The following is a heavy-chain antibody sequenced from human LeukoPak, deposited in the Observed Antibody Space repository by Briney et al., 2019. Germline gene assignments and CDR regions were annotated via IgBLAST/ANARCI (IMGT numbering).Heavy chain of an antibody. CDR2: MSPKSGNT. CDR1: GHTFTSHD. CDR3: TREKDCADGICYED. D-gene: IGHD2-8*01. Sequence: GASVKVSCKASGHTFTSHDINWVRQASGLGLEWLGWMSPKSGNTGYAQKFQGRVTMTRDTSISTAYMELSSLRFDDTAVYFCTREKDCADGICYEDWGQGTLVIFSS. V-gene: IGHV1-8*01. J-gene: IGHJ4*02.